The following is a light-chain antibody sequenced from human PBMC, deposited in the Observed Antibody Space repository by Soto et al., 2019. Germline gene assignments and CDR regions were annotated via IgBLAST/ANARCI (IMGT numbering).Light chain of an antibody. CDR2: DVT. CDR3: CSYTNNKAHV. V-gene: IGLV2-14*03. CDR1: SSDFGGYDY. J-gene: IGLJ1*01. Sequence: QSVLTQPASVSGSPGQSITISCTGTSSDFGGYDYVSWHQQHPGKAPKLVIYDVTNRPSGVPSRFSGSKSGNTAALTISGLQAEDEADYYCCSYTNNKAHVFGPGTKLTVL.